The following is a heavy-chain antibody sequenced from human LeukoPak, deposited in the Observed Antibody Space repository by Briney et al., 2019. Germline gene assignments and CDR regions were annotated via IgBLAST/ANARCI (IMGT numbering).Heavy chain of an antibody. CDR3: ARDDTMVRGADPGGYYYYMDV. Sequence: EASVKVSCKASGYTFTSYYMHWVRQAPGQGLEWMGGIIPIFGTANYAQKFQGRVTITADKSTSTAYMELSSLRSEDTAVYYCARDDTMVRGADPGGYYYYMDVWGKGTTVTVSS. J-gene: IGHJ6*03. CDR2: IIPIFGTA. CDR1: GYTFTSYY. V-gene: IGHV1-69*06. D-gene: IGHD3-10*01.